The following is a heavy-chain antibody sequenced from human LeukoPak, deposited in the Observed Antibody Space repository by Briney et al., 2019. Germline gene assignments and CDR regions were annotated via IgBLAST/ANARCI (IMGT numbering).Heavy chain of an antibody. J-gene: IGHJ2*01. CDR2: IYPGDSDT. D-gene: IGHD6-6*01. CDR3: ARRTPEYTNRWYFDL. Sequence: GESLKISCKGSGYSFTTYWIGWVRQMPGKGLEWMGIIYPGDSDTRYSPSFQGQVTISADKSINTAFVQWSSLKASDTAIYYCARRTPEYTNRWYFDLWGRGTLVTVSS. CDR1: GYSFTTYW. V-gene: IGHV5-51*01.